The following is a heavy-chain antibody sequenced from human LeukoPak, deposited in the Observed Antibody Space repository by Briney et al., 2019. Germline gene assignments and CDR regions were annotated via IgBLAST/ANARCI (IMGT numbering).Heavy chain of an antibody. V-gene: IGHV4-38-2*02. CDR2: IYHSGST. Sequence: PSETLSLTCTVSGYSISSGYYWGWIRQPPGKGLEWIGSIYHSGSTYYNPSLKSRVTMSVDTSKNQFSLKLSSVTAADTAVYYCARQNYDRTFDYWGQGTLVTVSS. CDR3: ARQNYDRTFDY. D-gene: IGHD3-22*01. J-gene: IGHJ4*02. CDR1: GYSISSGYY.